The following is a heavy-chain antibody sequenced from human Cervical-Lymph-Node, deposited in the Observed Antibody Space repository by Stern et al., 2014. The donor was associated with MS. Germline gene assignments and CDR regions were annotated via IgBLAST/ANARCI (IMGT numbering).Heavy chain of an antibody. D-gene: IGHD2-15*01. Sequence: QVQLQESGPGLVKPSETLSLTCTVSGDSISNYYWNWIRQPPGKGLEWIGYIHYSGSTNYNPSLKSRVTISRDTSKNQFSLKVNPVTAADTAVYYCARDPYYSGGSEAFDIWGQGTMVTVSS. CDR2: IHYSGST. V-gene: IGHV4-59*01. CDR3: ARDPYYSGGSEAFDI. CDR1: GDSISNYY. J-gene: IGHJ3*02.